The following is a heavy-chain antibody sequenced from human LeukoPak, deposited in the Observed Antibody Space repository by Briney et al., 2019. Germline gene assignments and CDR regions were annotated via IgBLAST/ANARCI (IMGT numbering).Heavy chain of an antibody. J-gene: IGHJ3*01. D-gene: IGHD4-17*01. CDR2: ITADGGGT. CDR3: ARDPNGDYIGAFDF. CDR1: GFTFSNYA. Sequence: PGGSLRLSCEASGFTFSNYAMMWVRQSPGRGLEWVSAITADGGGTYYGDSAKGRFTISRDNFRYTLYLQMNSLRAEDTALYFCARDPNGDYIGAFDFWGQGTMVTVSS. V-gene: IGHV3-23*01.